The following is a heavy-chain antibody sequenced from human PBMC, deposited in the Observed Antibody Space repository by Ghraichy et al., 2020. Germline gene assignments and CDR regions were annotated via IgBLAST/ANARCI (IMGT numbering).Heavy chain of an antibody. Sequence: GGSLRLSWVASGFTFSRFAMHWVRRAPGKELEWVSTIGRSGAETNYAVSVKGRFTVSRDNSKNTLSLQMNNLRGEDTAIYYCAKTKDFYARSYYFDHWGQGTHVNVSS. CDR3: AKTKDFYARSYYFDH. D-gene: IGHD2/OR15-2a*01. V-gene: IGHV3-23*01. J-gene: IGHJ4*02. CDR1: GFTFSRFA. CDR2: IGRSGAET.